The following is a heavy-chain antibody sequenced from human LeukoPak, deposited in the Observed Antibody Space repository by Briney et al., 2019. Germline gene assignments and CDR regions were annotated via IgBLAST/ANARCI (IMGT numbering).Heavy chain of an antibody. CDR1: WFTFSNYW. D-gene: IGHD2-8*01. Sequence: GSLRLSCAASWFTFSNYWMHWVRQAPGKGLVLVSRLSSDGRDPSYADSVKGRFTISRDNAKNTLYMQMNSLRAEDTAVYYCARGVYEEDVNYWGQGTLVTVSS. CDR2: LSSDGRDP. J-gene: IGHJ4*02. CDR3: ARGVYEEDVNY. V-gene: IGHV3-74*01.